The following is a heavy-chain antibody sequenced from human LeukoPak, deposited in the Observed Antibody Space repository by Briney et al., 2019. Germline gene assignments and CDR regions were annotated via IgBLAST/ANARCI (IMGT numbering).Heavy chain of an antibody. D-gene: IGHD6-19*01. Sequence: GESLKISCKGSGYTFTTYWIGWVRQMPGKGLEWMGIIYPGASDTRYSPSFQGQVTISADKSISTAYLQWSSLKASDTAMYYCARKGIAVAGLSYYYYMDVWGKGTTVTVSS. CDR1: GYTFTTYW. J-gene: IGHJ6*03. CDR2: IYPGASDT. CDR3: ARKGIAVAGLSYYYYMDV. V-gene: IGHV5-51*01.